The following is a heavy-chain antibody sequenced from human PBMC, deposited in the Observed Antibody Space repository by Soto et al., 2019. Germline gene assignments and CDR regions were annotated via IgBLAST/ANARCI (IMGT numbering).Heavy chain of an antibody. CDR2: MNPNTGDT. J-gene: IGHJ4*02. V-gene: IGHV1-8*01. Sequence: QVQLVQSGAEVKKPGASVKVSCKASGYTFIIYDLHWVRQATGQGLEWMGWMNPNTGDTGYAQKFEGRVTMTRNTSINTANLELSSLRSDDTAVYFCARGDGYGFDDWGQGTLVTVSS. D-gene: IGHD5-12*01. CDR3: ARGDGYGFDD. CDR1: GYTFIIYD.